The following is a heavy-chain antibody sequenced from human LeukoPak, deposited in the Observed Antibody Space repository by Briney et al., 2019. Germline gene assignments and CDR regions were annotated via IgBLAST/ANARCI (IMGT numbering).Heavy chain of an antibody. CDR1: GGSFSPYF. J-gene: IGHJ4*02. Sequence: PSETLSLTCTVYGGSFSPYFWNWFRQPPGKGLEWIGEINHRGSTNYNPSLKSRVTISVDTSKSQFFLRLSSVTAADTAVYYCARGRETYSFPVDYWGQGTLVTVSS. D-gene: IGHD4-11*01. CDR3: ARGRETYSFPVDY. CDR2: INHRGST. V-gene: IGHV4-34*01.